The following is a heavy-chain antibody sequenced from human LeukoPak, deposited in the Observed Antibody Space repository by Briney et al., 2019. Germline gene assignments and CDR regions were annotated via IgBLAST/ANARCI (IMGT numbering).Heavy chain of an antibody. CDR3: ARGIVGATDDAFDI. CDR2: ISYDGSNK. Sequence: GGSLRLSCAASGFTFSSYAMHWVRQAPGKGLEWVAVISYDGSNKYYADSVKGRFTISRDNSKNTLYLQMNSLRAEDTAVYYCARGIVGATDDAFDIWGQGTMVTVSS. D-gene: IGHD1-26*01. V-gene: IGHV3-30-3*01. CDR1: GFTFSSYA. J-gene: IGHJ3*02.